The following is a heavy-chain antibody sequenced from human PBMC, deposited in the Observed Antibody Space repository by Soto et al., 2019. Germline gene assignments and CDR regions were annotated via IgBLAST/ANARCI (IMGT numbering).Heavy chain of an antibody. D-gene: IGHD2-2*01. J-gene: IGHJ4*02. CDR2: IKQDGSEK. Sequence: LRLSCAASGFTFSTFWMTWVRQGPGKGLEWVATIKQDGSEKYYVDSVKGRFTISRDNTKKSVSLQMNSLRAEDTAVYYCASRYLEHCSSAWCSAPYDWWGQGTLVTVSS. CDR1: GFTFSTFW. V-gene: IGHV3-7*05. CDR3: ASRYLEHCSSAWCSAPYDW.